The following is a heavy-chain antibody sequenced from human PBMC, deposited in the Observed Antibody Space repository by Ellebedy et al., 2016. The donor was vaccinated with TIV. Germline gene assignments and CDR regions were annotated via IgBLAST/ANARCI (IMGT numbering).Heavy chain of an antibody. CDR3: TKEGAVAGAHAYLAYDY. D-gene: IGHD6-19*01. Sequence: PGGSLRLSCAASGFIFNSHGMHWVRQAPGKGLEWVAVISSHGLTTYYADSVKGRFTISRDNSNNSLYLQMNSLRAEDTAVYFCTKEGAVAGAHAYLAYDYWGQGTLVTVSS. J-gene: IGHJ4*02. V-gene: IGHV3-30*13. CDR2: ISSHGLTT. CDR1: GFIFNSHG.